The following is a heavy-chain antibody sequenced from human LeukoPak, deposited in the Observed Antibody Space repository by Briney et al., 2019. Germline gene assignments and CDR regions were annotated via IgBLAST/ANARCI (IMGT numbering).Heavy chain of an antibody. CDR2: IYYSGSSGST. V-gene: IGHV4-59*01. CDR3: AGGGDGYQTRFDY. D-gene: IGHD5-24*01. CDR1: GGSISSYY. J-gene: IGHJ4*02. Sequence: SETLSLTCTVSGGSISSYYWNRIRQPPGKGLEWIGYIYYSGSSGSTNYNPSLRSRVTTSADTSKNQFSLKMASVTAADTAVYYCAGGGDGYQTRFDYWGQGTLLTVSS.